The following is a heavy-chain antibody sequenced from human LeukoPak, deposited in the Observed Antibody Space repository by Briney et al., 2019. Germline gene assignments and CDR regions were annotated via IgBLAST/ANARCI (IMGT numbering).Heavy chain of an antibody. Sequence: GGSLRLACAASGFTFGDHIMNSVRHLPGKRLEWVAYVSGSGSTVYYADSVKGRFTVSRDNGKSSLYLQMNSLRVEDTALYYCVRQFASWGQGTLVTVSS. CDR3: VRQFAS. CDR1: GFTFGDHI. CDR2: VSGSGSTV. V-gene: IGHV3-48*01. J-gene: IGHJ4*02.